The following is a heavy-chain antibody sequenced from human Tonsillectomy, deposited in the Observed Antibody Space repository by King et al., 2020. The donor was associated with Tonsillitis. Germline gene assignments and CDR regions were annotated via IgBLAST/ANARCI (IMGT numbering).Heavy chain of an antibody. D-gene: IGHD3-10*01. J-gene: IGHJ3*02. CDR1: GFTFSSYS. CDR3: ARDLRYYGSGRGEIDGAFDI. CDR2: FSSSRSTI. V-gene: IGHV3-48*04. Sequence: VQLVESGGGLVQPGGSLRLSCAASGFTFSSYSMNWVRQAPGKGLEWVSYFSSSRSTIYYADSVKGRFTISRDNAKNSLYLQMNSLRAEDTAVYYCARDLRYYGSGRGEIDGAFDIWGQGTMVTVSS.